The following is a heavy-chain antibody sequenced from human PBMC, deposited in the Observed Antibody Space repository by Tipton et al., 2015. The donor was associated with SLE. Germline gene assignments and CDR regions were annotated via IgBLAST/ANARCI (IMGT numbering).Heavy chain of an antibody. CDR3: ARGSYGSGSSDY. J-gene: IGHJ4*02. V-gene: IGHV4-4*09. CDR1: GDSLSTYY. CDR2: IDISGSP. D-gene: IGHD3-10*01. Sequence: TLSLTCSVSGDSLSTYYWNWIRQTPGKGLEWIGNIDISGSPNYNPSLKSRVTISVDTSKNQFSLKLSSVTAADTAVYYCARGSYGSGSSDYWGQGTLVTVSS.